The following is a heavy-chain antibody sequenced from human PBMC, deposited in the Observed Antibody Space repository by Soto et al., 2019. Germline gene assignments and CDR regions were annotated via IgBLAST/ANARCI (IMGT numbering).Heavy chain of an antibody. Sequence: EVQLLESGGGLVQPGGSLGLSCAASGFTFSIYAMSWVRQAPGKGPEWVSVINGRGSPTFYADSVKGRFTISRDNSKNTLYLQINSLRAEDTAIYCCAKHIEGAGNWYFDLWGRGTLVTVSS. J-gene: IGHJ2*01. V-gene: IGHV3-23*01. D-gene: IGHD2-21*01. CDR3: AKHIEGAGNWYFDL. CDR2: INGRGSPT. CDR1: GFTFSIYA.